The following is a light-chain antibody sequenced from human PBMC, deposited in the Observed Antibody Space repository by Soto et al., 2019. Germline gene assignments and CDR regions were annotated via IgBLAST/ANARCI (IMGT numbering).Light chain of an antibody. Sequence: QSVLTQPPSVSGAPGQRLTISCTGSSSNIGAGYDVHWYQQLPGTPPKLLIYGNSNRPSGVPDRFSGSKSGTSASLAITGLQAEDEADYYCQSYDSSLSGSVFGGGTKLTVL. CDR1: SSNIGAGYD. CDR2: GNS. J-gene: IGLJ2*01. CDR3: QSYDSSLSGSV. V-gene: IGLV1-40*01.